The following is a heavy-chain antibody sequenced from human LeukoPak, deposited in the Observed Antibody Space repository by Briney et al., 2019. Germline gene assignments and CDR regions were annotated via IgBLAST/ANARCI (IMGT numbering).Heavy chain of an antibody. CDR1: GFTFSSYG. Sequence: GGSLRLSCAASGFTFSSYGMNWVRQAPGKGLEWMSYISSRSSTIYYADSVKGRFTISRDNAKNSLYLQMNSLRDEDTAVYYCARGCSGGSCFGDFDYWGQGTLGTVSS. CDR3: ARGCSGGSCFGDFDY. D-gene: IGHD2-15*01. J-gene: IGHJ4*02. V-gene: IGHV3-48*02. CDR2: ISSRSSTI.